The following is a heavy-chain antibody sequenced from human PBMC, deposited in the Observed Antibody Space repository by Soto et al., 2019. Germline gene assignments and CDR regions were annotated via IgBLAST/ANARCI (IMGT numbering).Heavy chain of an antibody. V-gene: IGHV4-30-2*01. D-gene: IGHD2-21*02. CDR1: GGSISSGGYS. CDR3: ARGSSRVVTAIDY. J-gene: IGHJ4*02. CDR2: IYHSGST. Sequence: SETLSLTCAVSGGSISSGGYSWSWIRQPPGKGLEWIGYIYHSGSTYYNPSLKSRVTISVDRSKNQFSLKLSSVTAADTAVYYCARGSSRVVTAIDYWGQGTLVTVSS.